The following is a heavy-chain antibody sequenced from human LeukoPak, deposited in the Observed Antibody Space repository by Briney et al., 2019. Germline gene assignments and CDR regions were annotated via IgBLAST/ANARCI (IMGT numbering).Heavy chain of an antibody. D-gene: IGHD1-26*01. CDR3: ARDLVELPGY. J-gene: IGHJ4*02. CDR2: MNQDGSEK. V-gene: IGHV3-7*03. CDR1: RFTFSNYW. Sequence: GGSLRLSCAASRFTFSNYWMTWVRQAPGKGLEWVAHMNQDGSEKYYVDSVKGRFTISRDNAKNSLYLQMNSLRAEDTAVYYCARDLVELPGYWGQGTLVTVSS.